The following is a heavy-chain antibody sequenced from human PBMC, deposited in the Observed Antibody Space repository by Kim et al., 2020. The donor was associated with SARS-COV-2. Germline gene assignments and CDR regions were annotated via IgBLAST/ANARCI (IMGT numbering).Heavy chain of an antibody. CDR1: GYTLTELS. CDR2: FDPEDGET. J-gene: IGHJ4*02. CDR3: ATDVSLSSGYDFGY. D-gene: IGHD5-12*01. V-gene: IGHV1-24*01. Sequence: ASVKVSCKVSGYTLTELSMHWVRQAPGKGLEWMGGFDPEDGETIYAQKFQGRVTMTEDTSTDTAYMELSSLRSEDTAVYYCATDVSLSSGYDFGYWGQGTLVTVSS.